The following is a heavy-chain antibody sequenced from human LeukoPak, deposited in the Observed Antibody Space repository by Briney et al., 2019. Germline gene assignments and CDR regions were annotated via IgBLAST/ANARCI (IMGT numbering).Heavy chain of an antibody. J-gene: IGHJ4*01. D-gene: IGHD2-2*01. Sequence: GESLKISCKGSGYSFNTYWIGWVRQMPGKGLEWMGLIYAGDSDTRYSPSFQGQVTISVDKSISTAYLQWSSLKASDTAMYYRARYPDCNSTTCYYMFDNWGHGTLVTVSS. CDR1: GYSFNTYW. V-gene: IGHV5-51*01. CDR2: IYAGDSDT. CDR3: ARYPDCNSTTCYYMFDN.